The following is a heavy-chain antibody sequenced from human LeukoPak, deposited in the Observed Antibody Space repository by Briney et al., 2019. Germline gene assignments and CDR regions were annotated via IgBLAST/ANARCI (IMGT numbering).Heavy chain of an antibody. V-gene: IGHV3-74*01. Sequence: PGGSLRHSCAASGFTFNNYSMNWVRQAPGKGLVWVSRINSDGSSTSYADSVRGRFTISRDNAKNTLYLQMNSLRVEDTAVYYCARDRNTDGAFDYWGQGTLVTVSS. CDR1: GFTFNNYS. CDR3: ARDRNTDGAFDY. D-gene: IGHD3-16*01. J-gene: IGHJ4*02. CDR2: INSDGSST.